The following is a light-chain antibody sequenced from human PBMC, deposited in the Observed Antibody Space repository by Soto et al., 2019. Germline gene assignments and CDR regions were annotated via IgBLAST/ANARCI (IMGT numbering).Light chain of an antibody. Sequence: QSALTQPASGSGSPGQSVTISCTGTSSDVGGYNYVSWYQQHPGKAPKLMIYEVSKRPSGVPDRFSGSKSGNTASLTVSGLQAEEEADYYCSSYAGSNNLGVFGTGTKLTVL. CDR3: SSYAGSNNLGV. CDR1: SSDVGGYNY. V-gene: IGLV2-8*01. CDR2: EVS. J-gene: IGLJ1*01.